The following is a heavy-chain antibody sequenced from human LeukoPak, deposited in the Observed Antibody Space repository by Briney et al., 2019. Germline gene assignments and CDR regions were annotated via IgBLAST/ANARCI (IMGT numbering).Heavy chain of an antibody. Sequence: ASVKVSCKASGYTFTSYGISWVRQAPGQGLEWMGWINPNSGGTNYAQKFQGRVTMTRDTSISTAYMELSRLRSDDTAVYYCARVPRRGGSNWFDPWGQGTLVTVSS. V-gene: IGHV1-2*02. CDR3: ARVPRRGGSNWFDP. CDR1: GYTFTSYG. CDR2: INPNSGGT. J-gene: IGHJ5*02. D-gene: IGHD2-15*01.